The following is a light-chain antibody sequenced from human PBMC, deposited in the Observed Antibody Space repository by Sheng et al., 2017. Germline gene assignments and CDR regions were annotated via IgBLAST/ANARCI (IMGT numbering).Light chain of an antibody. V-gene: IGKV3-11*01. CDR1: QSVSSS. Sequence: EIVLTQSPATLSLSPGERATLSCRASQSVSSSLAWYQQKPGQPPRLLIYDASTRATGIPARFSGSGSGTDFTLTISSLEPEDFAVYYCQQRTNWPRFTFGPGTKVDI. CDR2: DAS. CDR3: QQRTNWPRFT. J-gene: IGKJ3*01.